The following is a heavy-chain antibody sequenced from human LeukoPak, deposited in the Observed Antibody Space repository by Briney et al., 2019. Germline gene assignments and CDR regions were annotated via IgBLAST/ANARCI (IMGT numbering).Heavy chain of an antibody. Sequence: ASVKVSCKASGYTFTDYYMHWVRQAPGQGLEWVGWINPNSGRTAYAQKFQGRVSMTSDTSISTAYMELSSLRSEDMAVYYCARGVGVPAAPFDPWGQGTLVTVSS. V-gene: IGHV1-2*02. J-gene: IGHJ5*02. CDR3: ARGVGVPAAPFDP. CDR1: GYTFTDYY. D-gene: IGHD2-2*01. CDR2: INPNSGRT.